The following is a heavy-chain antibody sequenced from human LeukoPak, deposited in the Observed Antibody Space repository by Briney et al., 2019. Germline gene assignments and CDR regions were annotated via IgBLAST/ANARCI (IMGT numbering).Heavy chain of an antibody. D-gene: IGHD6-13*01. Sequence: SQTLSLTCTVSGGSISSGGYYWSWIRQPPGKGLEWIGYIYYSGSINYNPSLKSRVTISVDTSKNQFSLKLSSVTAADTAVYYCARDVPSSPNWFDPWGQGTLVTVSS. CDR3: ARDVPSSPNWFDP. CDR2: IYYSGSI. CDR1: GGSISSGGYY. J-gene: IGHJ5*02. V-gene: IGHV4-61*08.